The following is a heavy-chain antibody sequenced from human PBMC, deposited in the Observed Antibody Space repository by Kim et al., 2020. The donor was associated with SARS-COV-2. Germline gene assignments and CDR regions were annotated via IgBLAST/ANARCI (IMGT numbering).Heavy chain of an antibody. CDR1: GYTFTSYD. V-gene: IGHV1-8*01. D-gene: IGHD1-1*01. Sequence: ASVKVSCKASGYTFTSYDINWVRQATGQGLEWMGWMNPNSGNTGYAQKFQGRVTMTRNTSISTAYMELSSLRSEDTAVYYCARGTYNWNDGYYYYGMDVWGRGPTVTVSS. CDR2: MNPNSGNT. CDR3: ARGTYNWNDGYYYYGMDV. J-gene: IGHJ6*02.